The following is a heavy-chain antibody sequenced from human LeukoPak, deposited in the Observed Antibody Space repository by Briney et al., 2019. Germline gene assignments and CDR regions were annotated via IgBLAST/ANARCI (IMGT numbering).Heavy chain of an antibody. CDR2: ISGSGGST. CDR3: AKVQLWLPTDYYFDY. CDR1: GFTFSSYA. Sequence: PGGSLRLSCAASGFTFSSYAMSWVRQAPGKGLEWVSAISGSGGSTYYADSVKGRFTISRDNSKYTLYLQMNSLRAEDTAVYYCAKVQLWLPTDYYFDYWGQGTLVTVSS. V-gene: IGHV3-23*01. J-gene: IGHJ4*02. D-gene: IGHD5-18*01.